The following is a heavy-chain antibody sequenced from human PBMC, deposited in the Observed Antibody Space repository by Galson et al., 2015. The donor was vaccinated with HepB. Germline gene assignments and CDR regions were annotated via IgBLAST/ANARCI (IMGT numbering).Heavy chain of an antibody. Sequence: SLRLSCAASGFTFSSYGMHWVRQAPGKGLEWVAVISYDGSNKYYADSVKGRFTISRDNSKNTLYLQMNSLRAEDTAVYYCAKFDRGTATEARDYWGQGTLVTVSS. J-gene: IGHJ4*02. CDR3: AKFDRGTATEARDY. D-gene: IGHD5-18*01. CDR1: GFTFSSYG. V-gene: IGHV3-30*18. CDR2: ISYDGSNK.